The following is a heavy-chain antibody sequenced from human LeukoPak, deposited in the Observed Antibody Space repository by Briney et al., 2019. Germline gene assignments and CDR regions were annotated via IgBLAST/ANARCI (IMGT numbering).Heavy chain of an antibody. CDR1: GFTFSSYG. J-gene: IGHJ6*02. CDR2: ISYDGSNK. V-gene: IGHV3-30*18. D-gene: IGHD3-3*01. Sequence: PGGYLRLSCAASGFTFSSYGMHWVLQAPGKGLEWVAVISYDGSNKYYADSVKGRFTISRDNSKNTLYLQMNSLRAEDTAVYYCAKTIFGVVIKAAYGMDVWGQGTTVTVSS. CDR3: AKTIFGVVIKAAYGMDV.